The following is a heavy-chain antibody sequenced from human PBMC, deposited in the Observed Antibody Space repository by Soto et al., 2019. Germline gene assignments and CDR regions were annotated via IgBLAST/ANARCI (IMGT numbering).Heavy chain of an antibody. CDR3: ARRRTNTDIRPPRGYYFDF. CDR1: GVSVSSRGYY. Sequence: QLQLQESGPGLVKPSETLSLTCSVSGVSVSSRGYYWDWIRQPPGKGLEWIGSVAYSGSTYYNPSLKSRVTISADRSKNAFALKLDSMTAADTSVYYCARRRTNTDIRPPRGYYFDFWGLGILVTVSS. D-gene: IGHD3-10*01. V-gene: IGHV4-39*02. CDR2: VAYSGST. J-gene: IGHJ4*02.